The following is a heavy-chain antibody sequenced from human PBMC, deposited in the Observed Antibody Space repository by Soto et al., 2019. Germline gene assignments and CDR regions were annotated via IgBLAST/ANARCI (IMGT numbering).Heavy chain of an antibody. Sequence: GESLKISCQGSRGSFTGYWVGWERQMPGKGLEWMGIIYPGDSDTRYSPSFQGQVTISADKSISTAYLQWSSLKASDTAMYYCARPGITGTTYDYWGQGTLVTVSS. CDR2: IYPGDSDT. D-gene: IGHD1-7*01. V-gene: IGHV5-51*01. J-gene: IGHJ4*02. CDR3: ARPGITGTTYDY. CDR1: RGSFTGYW.